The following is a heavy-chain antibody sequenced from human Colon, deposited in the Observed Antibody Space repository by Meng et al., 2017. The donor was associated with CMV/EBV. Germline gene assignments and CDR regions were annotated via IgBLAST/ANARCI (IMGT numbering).Heavy chain of an antibody. Sequence: GESLKISCAASGFIFNNYVMSWVRQAPGKGLDWVASISHDGDTTHYADSVRGRFTISRDNSKDTLYLQLNNLRGDDTAVYYCAKIQRGNFDYWGQGTLVTVSS. CDR2: ISHDGDTT. D-gene: IGHD3-10*01. CDR3: AKIQRGNFDY. V-gene: IGHV3-23*01. CDR1: GFIFNNYV. J-gene: IGHJ4*02.